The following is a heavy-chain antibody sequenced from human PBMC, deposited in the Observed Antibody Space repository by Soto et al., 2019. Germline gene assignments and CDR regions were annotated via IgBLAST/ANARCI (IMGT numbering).Heavy chain of an antibody. Sequence: VSVKVSCKASGYTFTSYYMHWVRQAPGQGLEWMGIINPSGGSTSYAQKFQGRVSMTRDTSTSTVYMEMSSLRSEDTAVYYCARRGITGTTPTEGDYYFDYWGQGTLVTVSS. CDR3: ARRGITGTTPTEGDYYFDY. CDR2: INPSGGST. V-gene: IGHV1-46*01. J-gene: IGHJ4*02. D-gene: IGHD1-7*01. CDR1: GYTFTSYY.